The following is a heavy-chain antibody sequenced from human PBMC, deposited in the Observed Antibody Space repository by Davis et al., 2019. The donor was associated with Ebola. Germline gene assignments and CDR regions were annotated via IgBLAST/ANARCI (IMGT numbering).Heavy chain of an antibody. CDR2: VRSHGSDD. V-gene: IGHV3-30*02. CDR1: GFTFNIFD. D-gene: IGHD2-21*02. J-gene: IGHJ4*02. CDR3: ARGSDDYCFDY. Sequence: GGSLRLSCAASGFTFNIFDMHWVRQAPGRGLEWVAFVRSHGSDDHYADSVKGRFTISRDNSKNTLYLQMNSLRPEDTAVYYCARGSDDYCFDYWGQGTLVTVSS.